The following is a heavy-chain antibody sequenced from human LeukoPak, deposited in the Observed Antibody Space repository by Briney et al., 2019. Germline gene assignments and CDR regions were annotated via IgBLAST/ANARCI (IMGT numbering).Heavy chain of an antibody. J-gene: IGHJ3*01. V-gene: IGHV4-4*02. CDR3: ARGFYGSGSYSSPGFHAFDV. D-gene: IGHD3-10*01. CDR1: GGSISSNNW. CDR2: LYHSGST. Sequence: SETLSLTCAVSGGSISSNNWWSWVRQPPGKGLEWSGELYHSGSTDYYTSLESRVTISVDKSKNQCSLKLSSVTAADTAVYYCARGFYGSGSYSSPGFHAFDVWGQGTMVTVSS.